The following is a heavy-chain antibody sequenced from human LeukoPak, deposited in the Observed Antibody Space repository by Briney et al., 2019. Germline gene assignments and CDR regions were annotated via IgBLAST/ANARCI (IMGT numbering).Heavy chain of an antibody. V-gene: IGHV4-59*01. Sequence: SETLSLTCTVSGGSISSYYWSWIRQPPGKGLEWIGYIYYSGSTNYNPSLKSRVTISVDTSKNQFSLKLSSVTAADTAVYYCARDLAYCSSTSCYNLGRFDPWGQGTLVTVSS. CDR1: GGSISSYY. J-gene: IGHJ5*02. CDR3: ARDLAYCSSTSCYNLGRFDP. CDR2: IYYSGST. D-gene: IGHD2-2*02.